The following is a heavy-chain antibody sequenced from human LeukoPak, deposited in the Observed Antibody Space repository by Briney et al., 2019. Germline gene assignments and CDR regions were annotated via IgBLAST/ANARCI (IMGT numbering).Heavy chain of an antibody. D-gene: IGHD6-13*01. CDR2: ISSSSSYI. CDR1: GFTFSSYS. Sequence: GGSLRLSCAASGFTFSSYSMNWVRQAPGKGLEWVSSISSSSSYIYYADSVKGRFTISRDNAKNSLYLQMNSLRAEDTAVYYCARGIAAAVNCDYWGLGTLVTVSS. V-gene: IGHV3-21*01. CDR3: ARGIAAAVNCDY. J-gene: IGHJ4*02.